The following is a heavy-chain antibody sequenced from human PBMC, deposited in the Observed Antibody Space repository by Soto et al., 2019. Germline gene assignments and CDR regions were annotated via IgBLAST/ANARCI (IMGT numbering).Heavy chain of an antibody. CDR1: GYSIISYY. J-gene: IGHJ6*03. CDR3: ARQDFWSGYYVGVRDQRRYYYYMDV. CDR2: IYYSGST. Sequence: PSETLSLTCTVSGYSIISYYWSWIRQPPSKGLEWIGYIYYSGSTNYNPSLKSRVTISVDTSKNQFSLKLSSVTAADTAVYYCARQDFWSGYYVGVRDQRRYYYYMDVWGKGTTVT. V-gene: IGHV4-59*08. D-gene: IGHD3-3*01.